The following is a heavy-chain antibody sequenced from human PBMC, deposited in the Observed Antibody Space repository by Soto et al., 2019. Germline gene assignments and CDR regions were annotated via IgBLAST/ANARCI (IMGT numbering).Heavy chain of an antibody. CDR2: ITDSGSET. D-gene: IGHD2-2*01. V-gene: IGHV3-23*01. CDR1: GFAVNNYA. CDR3: AKLGSSSWSPHYYFDD. J-gene: IGHJ4*02. Sequence: EVQVLESGGGLVQPGGSLRLSCAASGFAVNNYAMGRVRQAPEKGLEWVSAITDSGSETYFVDSVKDGFTISRDNSEETLYHQMNRLRADDTAVYYCAKLGSSSWSPHYYFDDWGEGPMVTVSS.